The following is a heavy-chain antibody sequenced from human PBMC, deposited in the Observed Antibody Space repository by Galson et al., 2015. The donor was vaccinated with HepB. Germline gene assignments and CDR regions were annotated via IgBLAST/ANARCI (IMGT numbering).Heavy chain of an antibody. V-gene: IGHV1-24*01. J-gene: IGHJ5*02. Sequence: SVKVSCKVSGYNIAELSIHWVRQAPGMGPEWLGGFDPEDGETIYPQKFQGRVTMTEDTSTDTAYMELSSLRSDDTAVYYCTKADCSSTSCYSLGWFDPWGQGTVVTVSA. CDR2: FDPEDGET. CDR3: TKADCSSTSCYSLGWFDP. D-gene: IGHD2-2*01. CDR1: GYNIAELS.